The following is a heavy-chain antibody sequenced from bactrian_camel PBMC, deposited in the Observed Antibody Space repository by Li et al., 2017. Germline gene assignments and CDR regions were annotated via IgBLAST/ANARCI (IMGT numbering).Heavy chain of an antibody. CDR1: GFTFSSYS. CDR3: AKIGDGGGWTECNY. V-gene: IGHV3S35*01. D-gene: IGHD6*01. CDR2: INNAGGST. J-gene: IGHJ4*01. Sequence: VQLVESGGGLVQPGGSLTLSCAASGFTFSSYSMGWVRQAPGKGLEWVSSINNAGGSTYYGDSVKGRFTISRDNAKNMVHLQLNSLKIEDTAMYYCAKIGDGGGWTECNYWGQGTQVTVS.